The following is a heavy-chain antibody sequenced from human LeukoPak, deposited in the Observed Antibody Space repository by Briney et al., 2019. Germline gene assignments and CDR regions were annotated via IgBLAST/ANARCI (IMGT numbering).Heavy chain of an antibody. J-gene: IGHJ4*02. D-gene: IGHD3-10*01. Sequence: GGSLRLSCAASGFTFSSYAMSWVRQAPGKGREWGSAISGSGGSTYYADSVKGRFTISRENSKTTLYLQMNSLRAEDTAVYYCATAITMVRGVLPFDYWGQGTLVTVSS. CDR2: ISGSGGST. V-gene: IGHV3-23*01. CDR3: ATAITMVRGVLPFDY. CDR1: GFTFSSYA.